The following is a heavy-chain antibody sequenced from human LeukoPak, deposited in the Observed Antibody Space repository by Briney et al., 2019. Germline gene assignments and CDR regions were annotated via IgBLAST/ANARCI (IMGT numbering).Heavy chain of an antibody. CDR3: ARDSTDNPEYSSGWYFDY. J-gene: IGHJ4*02. Sequence: GRSLRLSCAASGFTFSSYAMHWVRQAPGKGLEWVAVISYDGSNKYYADSVKGRFTISRDNSKNTLYLQMNSLRAEDTAVYYCARDSTDNPEYSSGWYFDYWGQGTLVAVSS. D-gene: IGHD6-19*01. CDR1: GFTFSSYA. V-gene: IGHV3-30-3*01. CDR2: ISYDGSNK.